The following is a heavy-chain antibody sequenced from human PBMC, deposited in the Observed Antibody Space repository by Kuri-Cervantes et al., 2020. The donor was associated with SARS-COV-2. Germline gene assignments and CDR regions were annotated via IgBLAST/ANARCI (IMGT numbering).Heavy chain of an antibody. CDR2: ITSKAYGGTT. J-gene: IGHJ4*02. CDR3: TRSVGWLQLREYYFDY. Sequence: GESLKISCTASGFTFGDYTMSWVRQAPGRGLQWVGFITSKAYGGTTESAASVKSRFTISRDDSKSIAYLQMNSLKTEDTAVYYCTRSVGWLQLREYYFDYCGQAILTVSS. D-gene: IGHD5-24*01. CDR1: GFTFGDYT. V-gene: IGHV3-49*04.